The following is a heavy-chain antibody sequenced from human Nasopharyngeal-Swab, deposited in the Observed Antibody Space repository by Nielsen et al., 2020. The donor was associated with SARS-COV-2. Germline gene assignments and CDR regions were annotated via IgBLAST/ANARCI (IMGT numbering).Heavy chain of an antibody. V-gene: IGHV3-53*04. CDR1: GFAVSRTY. CDR3: ASNWPYSSFVPRMAPAFDI. CDR2: IYGGGDT. Sequence: GESLKISCAASGFAVSRTYMTWVRQAPGKGLEWVSIIYGGGDTYYADFVKGRFTISRHNSENTLFLQMNSLRVEDTAMYYCASNWPYSSFVPRMAPAFDIWGQGTMVTVSS. D-gene: IGHD6-6*01. J-gene: IGHJ3*02.